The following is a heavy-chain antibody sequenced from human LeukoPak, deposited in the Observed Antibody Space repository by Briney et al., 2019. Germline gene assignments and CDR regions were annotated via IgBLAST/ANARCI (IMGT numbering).Heavy chain of an antibody. CDR3: TTAPHSWWFLL. Sequence: GGSLRLSCAASGFIFSNAWMSWVRQAPGKGLEWIGRIKGKTDGETTDYAAPVKGRFTISRDDSKNTLYLQMNSLKTEDTAVYYCTTAPHSWWFLLWGQGTLVTVSS. V-gene: IGHV3-15*01. CDR1: GFIFSNAW. J-gene: IGHJ4*02. CDR2: IKGKTDGETT. D-gene: IGHD2-15*01.